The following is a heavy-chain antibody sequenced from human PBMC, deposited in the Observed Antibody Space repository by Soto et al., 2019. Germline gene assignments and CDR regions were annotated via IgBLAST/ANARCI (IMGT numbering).Heavy chain of an antibody. D-gene: IGHD3-22*01. V-gene: IGHV1-3*01. J-gene: IGHJ3*02. CDR2: INAYNGNT. CDR3: AKVRRGYWDAFDI. CDR1: GYTFTSYA. Sequence: GPSVKVSCKAAGYTFTSYAMHWVRQAPGQRLEWMGWINAYNGNTKYSQKLQGRVTMTTDTSTSTAYMELRSLRSDDTAVYYCAKVRRGYWDAFDIWSQGTMDIVSS.